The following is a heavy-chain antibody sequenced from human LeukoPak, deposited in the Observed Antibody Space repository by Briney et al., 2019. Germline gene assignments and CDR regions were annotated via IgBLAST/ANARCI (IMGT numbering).Heavy chain of an antibody. V-gene: IGHV3-23*01. D-gene: IGHD5-18*01. CDR1: GFTFSSYA. CDR3: AKVPRRGSGYSYGPPLY. J-gene: IGHJ4*02. CDR2: ISGSGGST. Sequence: PGGSLRLSCAASGFTFSSYAMSWVRQAPGKGLEWVSAISGSGGSTYYADSVKGRFTISRDNSKNTLYLQMNSLRAEDTAVYYCAKVPRRGSGYSYGPPLYWGQGTLVTVSS.